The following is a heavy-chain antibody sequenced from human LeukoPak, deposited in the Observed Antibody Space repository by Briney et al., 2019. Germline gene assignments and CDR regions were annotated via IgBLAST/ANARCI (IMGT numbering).Heavy chain of an antibody. Sequence: GGSLRLSCAASGFTFSSYTINWVRQAPGKGLEWVSSISSASTYIYFADSVQGRFPISRDNAKNSLYLQMNSLRAEDTAVYYRASDPWRNADGEYFDYWGQGALVSVSS. D-gene: IGHD3-3*01. CDR3: ASDPWRNADGEYFDY. J-gene: IGHJ4*02. CDR1: GFTFSSYT. V-gene: IGHV3-21*01. CDR2: ISSASTYI.